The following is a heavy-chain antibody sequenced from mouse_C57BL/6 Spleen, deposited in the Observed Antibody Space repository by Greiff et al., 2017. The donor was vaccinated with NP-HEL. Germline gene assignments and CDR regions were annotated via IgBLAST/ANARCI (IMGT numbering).Heavy chain of an antibody. Sequence: QVQLQQSGAELARPGASVKLSCKASGYTFTSYGISWVKQRPGQGLEWIGEIYPRSGTTYYNEKFKGKATLTADKSSSTAYMEIRSLTSEDSAVYCCARYYYGSSYDYLDYWGKGTTLTVSS. CDR2: IYPRSGTT. CDR3: ARYYYGSSYDYLDY. V-gene: IGHV1-81*01. J-gene: IGHJ2*01. CDR1: GYTFTSYG. D-gene: IGHD1-1*01.